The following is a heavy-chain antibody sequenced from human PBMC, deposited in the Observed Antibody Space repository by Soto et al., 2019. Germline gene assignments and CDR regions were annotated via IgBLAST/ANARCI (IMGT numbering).Heavy chain of an antibody. CDR2: ISSTTNYI. V-gene: IGHV3-21*06. J-gene: IGHJ4*02. Sequence: GGSLRLSCAASGFTFTSYSMNWVRQAPGKGLEWVSSISSTTNYIYYGDSMKGRFTISRDNAKNSLYLEMNSLRAEDTAVYYCARESEDLTSNFDYWGQGTLVTV. CDR3: ARESEDLTSNFDY. CDR1: GFTFTSYS.